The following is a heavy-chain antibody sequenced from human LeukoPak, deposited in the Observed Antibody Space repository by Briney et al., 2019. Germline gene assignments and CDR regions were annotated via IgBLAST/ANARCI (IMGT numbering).Heavy chain of an antibody. CDR3: ARAVVVPAADYYYYGMDV. CDR2: INHSGST. V-gene: IGHV4-34*01. J-gene: IGHJ6*02. CDR1: GGSFSGYY. D-gene: IGHD2-2*01. Sequence: SETLSLTCAVYGGSFSGYYWSWIRQPPGKGLEWIGEINHSGSTNYNPSLKSRVTISVDTSKNQFSLKLSSVTAADTAVYYCARAVVVPAADYYYYGMDVWDQGTTVTVSS.